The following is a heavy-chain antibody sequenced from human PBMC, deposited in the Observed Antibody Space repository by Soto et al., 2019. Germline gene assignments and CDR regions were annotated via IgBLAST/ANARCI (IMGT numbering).Heavy chain of an antibody. J-gene: IGHJ4*02. Sequence: GGSLRLSCAASGFTFSNYNMNWVRQAPGKGLEWVSYISSSSTITYYADSVRGRLTISRDNAKNSLYLQMNGLRDEDTAVYFCARFASFPLVYWGQGTLVTVSS. CDR3: ARFASFPLVY. CDR1: GFTFSNYN. CDR2: ISSSSTIT. V-gene: IGHV3-48*02. D-gene: IGHD1-26*01.